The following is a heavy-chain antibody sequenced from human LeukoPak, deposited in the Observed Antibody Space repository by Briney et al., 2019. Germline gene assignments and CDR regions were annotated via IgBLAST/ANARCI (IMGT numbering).Heavy chain of an antibody. CDR2: IYYSGST. CDR1: GGSFSGYY. V-gene: IGHV4-31*11. J-gene: IGHJ4*02. CDR3: ARDRYYDSSGYFRGYYFDY. Sequence: PSETLSLTCAVYGGSFSGYYWSWIRQHPGKGLEWIGYIYYSGSTYYNPSLKSRVTISVDTSKNQFSLKLSSVTAAGTAVYYCARDRYYDSSGYFRGYYFDYWGQGTLVTVSS. D-gene: IGHD3-22*01.